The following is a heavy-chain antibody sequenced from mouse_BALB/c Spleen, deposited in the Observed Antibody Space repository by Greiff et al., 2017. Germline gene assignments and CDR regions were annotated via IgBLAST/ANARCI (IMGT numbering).Heavy chain of an antibody. V-gene: IGHV1-31*01. D-gene: IGHD2-3*01. J-gene: IGHJ3*01. CDR2: INPYNGAT. CDR3: ARGGDGYPFAY. Sequence: EVQLQQSGPELVKPGASVKISCKASGYSFTGYYMHWVKQSHVKSLEWIGRINPYNGATSYNQNFKDKASLTVDKSSSTAYMELHSLTSEDSAVYYCARGGDGYPFAYWGQGTLVTVSA. CDR1: GYSFTGYY.